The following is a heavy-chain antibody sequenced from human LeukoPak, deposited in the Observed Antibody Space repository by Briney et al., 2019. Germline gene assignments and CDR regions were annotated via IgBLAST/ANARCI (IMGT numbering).Heavy chain of an antibody. CDR2: ISSSSTI. V-gene: IGHV3-48*01. J-gene: IGHJ4*02. Sequence: PGGSLRLSCAASGFTFSSYSMNWVRQAPGKGLEWVSYISSSSTIYYADSVKGRFTISRDNAKNSLYLQMNSLRAEDTAVYYCARDIDNYGDYIPYWGQGTLVTVSS. CDR1: GFTFSSYS. CDR3: ARDIDNYGDYIPY. D-gene: IGHD4-17*01.